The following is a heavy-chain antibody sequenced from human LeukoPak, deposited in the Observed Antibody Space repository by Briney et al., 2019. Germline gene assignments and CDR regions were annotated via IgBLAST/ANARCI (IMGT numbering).Heavy chain of an antibody. V-gene: IGHV3-30*02. Sequence: GGSLRLSCAASGFNFYNYGMHWVRQAPGKGLEGVAFIRYDGSNKYYADSVKGRFTISRDNSKNTLYLQMNSLRAEDTAVYYCAKDLGGATSHWGQGTLVTVSS. CDR1: GFNFYNYG. J-gene: IGHJ4*02. CDR2: IRYDGSNK. CDR3: AKDLGGATSH. D-gene: IGHD1-26*01.